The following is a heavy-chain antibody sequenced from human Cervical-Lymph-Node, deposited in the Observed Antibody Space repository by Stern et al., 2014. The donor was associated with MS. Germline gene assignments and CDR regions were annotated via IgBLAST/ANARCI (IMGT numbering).Heavy chain of an antibody. V-gene: IGHV1-69*01. Sequence: MQLVESGAELRKPGSSVRVSCKASGGIFSTSAISWLRQAPGQGLEWIGGISPMFGRANYAQRFQGSVTITADESTSTVYMGLTSLRSEDTAVYYCARERDNSYAFDSWGQGTLVTVSS. CDR1: GGIFSTSA. J-gene: IGHJ4*02. D-gene: IGHD3-16*01. CDR3: ARERDNSYAFDS. CDR2: ISPMFGRA.